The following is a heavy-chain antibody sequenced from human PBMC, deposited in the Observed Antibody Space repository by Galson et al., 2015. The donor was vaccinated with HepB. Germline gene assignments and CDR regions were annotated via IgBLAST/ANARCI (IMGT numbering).Heavy chain of an antibody. CDR3: VKDIAAAGNLWDY. J-gene: IGHJ4*02. D-gene: IGHD6-13*01. V-gene: IGHV3-64D*06. CDR1: GFTFSSYA. Sequence: SLRLSCAASGFTFSSYAMHWVRQAPGKGLEYVSAISSNGGSTYYADSVKGRFTISRDNSKNTLYLQMSSLRAEDTAVYYCVKDIAAAGNLWDYWGQGTLVTVSS. CDR2: ISSNGGST.